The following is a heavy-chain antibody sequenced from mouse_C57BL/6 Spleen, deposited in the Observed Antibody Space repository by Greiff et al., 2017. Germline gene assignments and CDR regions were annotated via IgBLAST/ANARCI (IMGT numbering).Heavy chain of an antibody. J-gene: IGHJ2*01. D-gene: IGHD2-4*01. V-gene: IGHV1-15*01. CDR3: TTMITTWDYFDY. CDR2: IDPETGGT. CDR1: GYTFTDYE. Sequence: VQLQQSGAELVRPGASVTLSCKASGYTFTDYEMHWVKQTPVHGLEWIGAIDPETGGTAYNQKFKGKAILTADKSSSTAYMELRSLTSEDSAVYYCTTMITTWDYFDYWGQGTTLTVSS.